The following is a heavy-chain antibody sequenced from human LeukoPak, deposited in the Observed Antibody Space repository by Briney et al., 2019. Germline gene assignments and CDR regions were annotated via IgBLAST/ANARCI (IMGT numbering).Heavy chain of an antibody. CDR3: ARENQGGNSYYYYGMDV. V-gene: IGHV1-69*04. Sequence: ASVKVSCKASGGTFSSYAISWVRQAPGQGLEWMGRIIPIFGIANYAQKFQGRVTITADKFTSTAYMELSSLRSEDTAVYYCARENQGGNSYYYYGMDVWGQGTTVTVSS. J-gene: IGHJ6*02. CDR1: GGTFSSYA. CDR2: IIPIFGIA. D-gene: IGHD4-23*01.